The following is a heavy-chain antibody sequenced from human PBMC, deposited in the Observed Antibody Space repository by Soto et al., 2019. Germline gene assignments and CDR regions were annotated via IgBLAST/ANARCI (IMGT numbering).Heavy chain of an antibody. J-gene: IGHJ4*01. CDR2: IKSKTDGGTT. D-gene: IGHD6-19*01. CDR1: GFTFTNAW. CDR3: TTDPWGNSGLDH. V-gene: IGHV3-15*01. Sequence: GGSLRLSCVASGFTFTNAWMSWVRQAPGKGLECVGRIKSKTDGGTTDYAAPVSGRFTISRDDSRNTLYLQMNSLKTEDTAVYYCTTDPWGNSGLDHWGQGTLVTVSS.